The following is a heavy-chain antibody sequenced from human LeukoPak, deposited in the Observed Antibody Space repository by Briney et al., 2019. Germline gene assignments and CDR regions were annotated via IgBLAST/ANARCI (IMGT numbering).Heavy chain of an antibody. CDR2: ISYDGSNK. CDR1: GFTFSSYA. J-gene: IGHJ3*02. CDR3: ARASLELYAFDI. V-gene: IGHV3-30-3*01. Sequence: GGSLRLSCAASGFTFSSYAMHWVRQAPGKGLEWVAVISYDGSNKYYADSVKGRFTISRDNAKNSLYLQMNSLRAEDTAVYYCARASLELYAFDIWGQGTMVTVSS. D-gene: IGHD1-7*01.